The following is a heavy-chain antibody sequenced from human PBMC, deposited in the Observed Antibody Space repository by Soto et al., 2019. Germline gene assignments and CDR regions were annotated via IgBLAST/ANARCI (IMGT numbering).Heavy chain of an antibody. J-gene: IGHJ1*01. CDR1: GDAISSGARS. CDR2: IHYSGTT. V-gene: IGHV4-31*03. CDR3: AGSTTGSCVAC. D-gene: IGHD2-21*01. Sequence: QVQLQESGPGLVKPSETLSLTCTVSGDAISSGARSWSWSRQHPGRGLEWIGSIHYSGTTYYNPSVIIRISSSLVTSQNQFSLTLRSVTAADTGVDLGAGSTTGSCVACWGQGPLVTVSS.